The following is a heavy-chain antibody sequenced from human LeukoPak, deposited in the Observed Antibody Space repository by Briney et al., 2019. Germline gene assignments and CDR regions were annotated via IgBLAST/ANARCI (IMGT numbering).Heavy chain of an antibody. V-gene: IGHV4-34*01. CDR1: GGSFSGYY. D-gene: IGHD5-18*01. Sequence: SGTLSLTCAVYGGSFSGYYWSWIRQPPGKGLEWIGEINHSGSTNYNPSLKSRVTISVDTSKNQFSLKLSSVTAADTAVYYCARELPQRYSYGFPPREYYFDYWGQGTLVTVSS. CDR3: ARELPQRYSYGFPPREYYFDY. J-gene: IGHJ4*02. CDR2: INHSGST.